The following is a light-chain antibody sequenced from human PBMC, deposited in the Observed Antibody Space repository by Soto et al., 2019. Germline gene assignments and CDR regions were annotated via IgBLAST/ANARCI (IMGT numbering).Light chain of an antibody. CDR1: QSVFGNF. V-gene: IGKV3D-20*01. CDR2: DAS. Sequence: EIVLTQSPATLSLSPGERATLSCGASQSVFGNFLAWYQQRPGLAPMLLIYDASNRATGIPDRFSDSGSGTDFTLILSRLEPEDFAVYYCQHYASTPYTCGQGIKSETK. J-gene: IGKJ2*01. CDR3: QHYASTPYT.